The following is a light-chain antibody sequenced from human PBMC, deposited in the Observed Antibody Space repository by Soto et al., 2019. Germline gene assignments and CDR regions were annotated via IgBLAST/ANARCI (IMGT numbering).Light chain of an antibody. Sequence: QSALTQPPSASGSPGQSVTISCTGTSSDVGGYNFVSWYQQHPGKSPKLMIYEVSKRPSGVPDRFSGSKSGNTASLTVSGLQAEDEADYYCSSRPTKAGGDKWVFGGGTKRTVL. J-gene: IGLJ3*02. CDR1: SSDVGGYNF. CDR3: SSRPTKAGGDKWV. CDR2: EVS. V-gene: IGLV2-8*01.